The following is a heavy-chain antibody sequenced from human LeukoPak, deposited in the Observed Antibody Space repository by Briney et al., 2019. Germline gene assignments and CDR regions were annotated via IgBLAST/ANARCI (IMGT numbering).Heavy chain of an antibody. CDR3: ARNNDMDV. V-gene: IGHV3-7*03. D-gene: IGHD1/OR15-1a*01. J-gene: IGHJ6*02. Sequence: PGGSLRLSCAASGFILSNHWMTWVRQAPGKGPEWVANINKDGSEKYYVDSVKGRFTISRDTVKNSLYLQMNNLRAEDTALYYCARNNDMDVWGQGTTVIVSS. CDR1: GFILSNHW. CDR2: INKDGSEK.